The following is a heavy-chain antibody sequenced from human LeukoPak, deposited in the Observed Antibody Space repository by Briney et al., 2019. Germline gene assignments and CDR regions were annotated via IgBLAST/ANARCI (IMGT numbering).Heavy chain of an antibody. CDR2: ISSSGSTI. CDR3: ARVGYSYGQLLYYYYYYGVDV. V-gene: IGHV3-48*03. D-gene: IGHD5-18*01. J-gene: IGHJ6*04. CDR1: GFTFSSYE. Sequence: GRSLRLSCAASGFTFSSYEMNWVRQAPGKGLEWVSYISSSGSTIYYADSVKGRFTISRDNAKNSLYLQMNSLRAEDTAVYYCARVGYSYGQLLYYYYYYGVDVWGKGTTVTVSS.